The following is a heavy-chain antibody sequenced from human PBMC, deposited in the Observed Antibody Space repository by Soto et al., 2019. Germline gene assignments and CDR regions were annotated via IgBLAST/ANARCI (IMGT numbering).Heavy chain of an antibody. CDR2: IYYSGST. CDR3: ARQRIVLSAAPRDYYYYMDF. Sequence: PSETLSLTCTVSGGSISSYYWSWIRQPPGKGLEWIGYIYYSGSTNYNPSLKSRVTISVDTSKNQFSLKLSSVTAADTAVYYCARQRIVLSAAPRDYYYYMDFWGKGTTVTVSS. J-gene: IGHJ6*03. CDR1: GGSISSYY. V-gene: IGHV4-59*08. D-gene: IGHD2-2*01.